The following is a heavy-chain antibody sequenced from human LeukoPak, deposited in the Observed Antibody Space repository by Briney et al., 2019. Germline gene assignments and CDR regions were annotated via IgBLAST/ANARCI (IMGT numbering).Heavy chain of an antibody. D-gene: IGHD3-10*01. CDR2: IYYSGST. Sequence: SETLSLTCTVSGGSISISSSYWGWIRQSPGKGLEWIGSIYYSGSTYYNPSLKSRVTISVDTSKNQFSLKLSSVTAADTAVYYCARVRYGSGSLYYYYYYMDVWGKGTTVTISS. J-gene: IGHJ6*03. CDR3: ARVRYGSGSLYYYYYYMDV. V-gene: IGHV4-39*01. CDR1: GGSISISSSY.